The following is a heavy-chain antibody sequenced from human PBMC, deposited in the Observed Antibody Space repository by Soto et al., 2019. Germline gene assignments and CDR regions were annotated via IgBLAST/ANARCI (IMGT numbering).Heavy chain of an antibody. Sequence: PGGSLRLSCAASGFTFSSYAMHWVRQAPGKGLEWVAVISYDGSNKYYADSVKGRFTISRDNSKNTLYLQMNSLRAEDTAVYYCARDKSPYSSGWHNRHFDYWGQGTRVTVSS. V-gene: IGHV3-30-3*01. CDR2: ISYDGSNK. J-gene: IGHJ4*02. D-gene: IGHD6-19*01. CDR1: GFTFSSYA. CDR3: ARDKSPYSSGWHNRHFDY.